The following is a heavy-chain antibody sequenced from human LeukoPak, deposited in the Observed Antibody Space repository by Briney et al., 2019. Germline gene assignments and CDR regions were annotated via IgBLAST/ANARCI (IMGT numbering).Heavy chain of an antibody. CDR1: GYTFTNYD. CDR3: ASSYNWNYGSFRLPVWFDP. V-gene: IGHV1-8*01. J-gene: IGHJ5*02. D-gene: IGHD1-7*01. CDR2: MNPKSGNT. Sequence: GASVKVSCKTSGYTFTNYDINWVRQATGQGLEWMGWMNPKSGNTGSAQRFQGRVTMTRDTSTSTVYMELSSLRSEDTAVYYCASSYNWNYGSFRLPVWFDPWGQGTLVTVSS.